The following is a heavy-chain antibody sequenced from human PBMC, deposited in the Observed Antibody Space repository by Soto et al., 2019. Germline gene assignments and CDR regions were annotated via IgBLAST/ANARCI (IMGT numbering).Heavy chain of an antibody. CDR2: INHSGST. J-gene: IGHJ6*02. CDR3: ARSFSAKYSSRSSHMDV. Sequence: QVQLQQWGAGLLKPSETLSLTCAVYGGSFSGYYWSWIRQPPGKGLEWIGEINHSGSTNYNPSLKSRVTISVDTSKNQFSLKLSSVTAADTAVYYCARSFSAKYSSRSSHMDVWGQGTTVTVSS. V-gene: IGHV4-34*01. D-gene: IGHD6-13*01. CDR1: GGSFSGYY.